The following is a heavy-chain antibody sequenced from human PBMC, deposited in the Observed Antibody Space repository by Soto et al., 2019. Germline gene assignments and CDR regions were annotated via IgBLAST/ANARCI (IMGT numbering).Heavy chain of an antibody. CDR3: ARVRRGNSDY. CDR1: GFTFSNYN. Sequence: PGGSLRLSCATSGFTFSNYNMNWVRQAPGKGLEWLSYISTSSTTIYYADSVKGRFTISRDNAKNSLYLRINSLRDEDTAVYYCARVRRGNSDYWGQGTLVTVSS. D-gene: IGHD1-7*01. J-gene: IGHJ4*02. V-gene: IGHV3-48*02. CDR2: ISTSSTTI.